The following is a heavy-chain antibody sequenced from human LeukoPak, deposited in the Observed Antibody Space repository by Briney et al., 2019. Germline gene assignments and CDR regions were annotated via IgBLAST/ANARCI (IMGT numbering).Heavy chain of an antibody. CDR1: GFSVINAW. Sequence: GGSLRLSCAASGFSVINAWKSWVRQAPGQGLEWVGRIKSRADGGTTGYAAPVEGRFSISRDDSENTLYVQMNSLQIDDTALYYCLIFPGRWGQGTLVTVSS. CDR3: LIFPGR. V-gene: IGHV3-15*05. CDR2: IKSRADGGTT. J-gene: IGHJ4*02. D-gene: IGHD3-3*01.